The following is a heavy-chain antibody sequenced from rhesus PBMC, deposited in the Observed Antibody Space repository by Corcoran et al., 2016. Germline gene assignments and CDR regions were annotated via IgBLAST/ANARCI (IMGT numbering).Heavy chain of an antibody. CDR1: GFSLTTSGMG. Sequence: QVTLKESGPALVTPTQTLTLTCTLSGFSLTTSGMGVGWIRQPPGQALEWLALIYWDADKRYSTSLKSRLTITKKPSKNQVVLTMTNMDPVDTATYYCARRLGGWSLFDSWGQGVLVTVSS. J-gene: IGHJ4*01. D-gene: IGHD2-39*02. V-gene: IGHV2-174*01. CDR3: ARRLGGWSLFDS. CDR2: IYWDADK.